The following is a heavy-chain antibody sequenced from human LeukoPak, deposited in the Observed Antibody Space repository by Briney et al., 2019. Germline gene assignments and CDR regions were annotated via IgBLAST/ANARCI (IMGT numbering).Heavy chain of an antibody. D-gene: IGHD6-19*01. J-gene: IGHJ4*02. CDR2: IRYEGSNK. Sequence: GGSLRLSCAASGFTFSSYGIHWVRQAACKGLEGVALIRYEGSNKYYADSVKGRFTISRDNSKHILYLQMNSLRAEDTAVYYCAREGAVAGFDYWGQGTLVTVSS. V-gene: IGHV3-30*02. CDR1: GFTFSSYG. CDR3: AREGAVAGFDY.